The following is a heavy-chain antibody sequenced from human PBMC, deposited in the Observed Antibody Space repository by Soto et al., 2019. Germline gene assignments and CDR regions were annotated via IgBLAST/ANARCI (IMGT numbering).Heavy chain of an antibody. J-gene: IGHJ4*02. Sequence: GDSLKISCKGSGYSFTSYWIGWVRQMPGKGLEWMGIIYPGDSDTRYSPSFQGQVTISADKAISTAYLQWSSLKASDAAMYYCARHHRYCSGASGYSKFFHYCGQGSVVTV. D-gene: IGHD2-15*01. CDR2: IYPGDSDT. V-gene: IGHV5-51*01. CDR1: GYSFTSYW. CDR3: ARHHRYCSGASGYSKFFHY.